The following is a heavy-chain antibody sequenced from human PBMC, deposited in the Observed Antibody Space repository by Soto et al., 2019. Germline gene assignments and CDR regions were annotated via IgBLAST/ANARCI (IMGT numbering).Heavy chain of an antibody. Sequence: QVQLVQSGAEVKKPGSSVKVSCKASGGTFSSYTISWVRQAPGQGLEWMGRIIPILGIANYAQKFQGRVTITADKSTSTAYMELSSLRSEDTAVYYCARGVVVPAARNWFDPWCQGSLVTVSS. CDR3: ARGVVVPAARNWFDP. J-gene: IGHJ5*02. CDR1: GGTFSSYT. V-gene: IGHV1-69*02. D-gene: IGHD2-2*01. CDR2: IIPILGIA.